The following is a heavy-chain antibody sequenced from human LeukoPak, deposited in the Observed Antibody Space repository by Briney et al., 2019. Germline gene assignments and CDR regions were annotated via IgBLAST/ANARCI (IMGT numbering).Heavy chain of an antibody. Sequence: ASVKVSCKASGYTFTGYYMHWVRQAPGQGLEWMGWINPNSGGTNYAQKFQGRVTMTRGTSISTAYMELSRLRSDDTAVYYCARDVGAAAAGNYVDYWGQGTLVTVSS. CDR2: INPNSGGT. D-gene: IGHD6-13*01. CDR3: ARDVGAAAAGNYVDY. CDR1: GYTFTGYY. V-gene: IGHV1-2*02. J-gene: IGHJ4*02.